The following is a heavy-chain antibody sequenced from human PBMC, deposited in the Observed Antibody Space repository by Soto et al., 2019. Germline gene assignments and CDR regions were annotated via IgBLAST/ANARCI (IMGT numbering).Heavy chain of an antibody. Sequence: SETLCLTCTVAGGSISSGGYYWSWIRQHPGNGLEWIGYIYYSGSTYYNPSLKSRVTISVDTSKNQFSLKLSSVTAADTAVYYCARDSDGKGFDYWGQGTLVTVSS. CDR1: GGSISSGGYY. CDR3: ARDSDGKGFDY. D-gene: IGHD3-10*01. V-gene: IGHV4-31*03. CDR2: IYYSGST. J-gene: IGHJ4*02.